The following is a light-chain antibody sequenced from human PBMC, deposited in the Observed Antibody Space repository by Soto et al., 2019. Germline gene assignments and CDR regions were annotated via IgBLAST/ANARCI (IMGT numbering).Light chain of an antibody. CDR1: SSDVGGYDY. CDR3: SSYAISTAYL. V-gene: IGLV2-14*01. J-gene: IGLJ1*01. Sequence: QSVLTQPASVSGSPGQSITISCTGTSSDVGGYDYVSWYQLHPGKAPKLMVFEVSNRPSGVSYRFSVSKSGNTASLTISGLQAEDGADYFCSSYAISTAYLFGTGTKVTVL. CDR2: EVS.